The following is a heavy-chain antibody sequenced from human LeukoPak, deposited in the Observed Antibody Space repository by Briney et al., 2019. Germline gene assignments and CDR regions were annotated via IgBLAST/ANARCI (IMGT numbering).Heavy chain of an antibody. V-gene: IGHV4-39*01. Sequence: PSETLSLTCTVSGGSISSSSYYWGWIRQPPGKGLEWIGSIYYSGSTYYNPSLKSRVTISVDTSKNQFSLKLSSVPAADTAVYYCARVTAYYYGSGSHLVLDYWGQGTLVTVSS. CDR2: IYYSGST. J-gene: IGHJ4*02. CDR3: ARVTAYYYGSGSHLVLDY. D-gene: IGHD3-10*01. CDR1: GGSISSSSYY.